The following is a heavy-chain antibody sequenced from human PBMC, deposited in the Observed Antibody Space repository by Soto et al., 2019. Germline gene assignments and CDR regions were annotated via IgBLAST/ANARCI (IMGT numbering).Heavy chain of an antibody. CDR3: AKARSTLVNPGDAFDI. CDR1: GFTFSSYA. CDR2: ISGSGGST. D-gene: IGHD2-2*01. V-gene: IGHV3-23*01. Sequence: EVQLLESGGGLVQPGGSLRLSCAASGFTFSSYAMSWVRQAPGKGLEWVSAISGSGGSTYYADTVKGRFTIPRDNSTITLFLQMNSLRAEDTAVYYCAKARSTLVNPGDAFDIWGQGTMVTVSS. J-gene: IGHJ3*02.